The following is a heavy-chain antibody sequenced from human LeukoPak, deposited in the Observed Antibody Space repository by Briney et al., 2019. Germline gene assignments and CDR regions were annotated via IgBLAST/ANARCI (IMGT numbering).Heavy chain of an antibody. CDR1: GGSISSFH. CDR2: FYSNGRT. CDR3: ARDRHQLTSRTTGYNWFDL. V-gene: IGHV4-59*01. J-gene: IGHJ5*02. D-gene: IGHD1-1*01. Sequence: SETLSLTCDVSGGSISSFHWSWIRQPPGKGLERMLSFYSNGRTNYNPSLKSRVTTSVDTSRNQFSLTLTPVTAADTAFYYCARDRHQLTSRTTGYNWFDLWGPGTLVTVSS.